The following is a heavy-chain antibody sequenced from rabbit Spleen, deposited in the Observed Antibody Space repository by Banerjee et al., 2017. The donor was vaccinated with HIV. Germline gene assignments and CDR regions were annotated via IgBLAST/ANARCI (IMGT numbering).Heavy chain of an antibody. V-gene: IGHV1S45*01. Sequence: QEQLEESGGDLVKPEGSLTLTCTASGFSFSSSDYMCWVRQAPGKGLEWISCIAGSSSDFTYSASWAKGRFTISKTSSTTVTLQMTSLTAADTATYFCARDTGSSFSSYGMDLWGPGTLVTVS. CDR3: ARDTGSSFSSYGMDL. D-gene: IGHD8-1*01. J-gene: IGHJ6*01. CDR2: IAGSSSDFT. CDR1: GFSFSSSDY.